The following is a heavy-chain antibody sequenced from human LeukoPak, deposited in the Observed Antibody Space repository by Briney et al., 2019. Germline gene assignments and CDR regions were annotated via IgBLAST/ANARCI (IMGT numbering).Heavy chain of an antibody. J-gene: IGHJ3*02. V-gene: IGHV3-66*01. CDR2: IYSGGST. Sequence: GGSLRLSCAASGFTASSNYMSWVRQAPGKGLEWVSVIYSGGSTYYADSVKGRFTISRDNSKNTLYLQMNSLRAEDTAVYYCARDSVPRIKARAFDIWGQGTMVTVSS. D-gene: IGHD3-10*01. CDR3: ARDSVPRIKARAFDI. CDR1: GFTASSNY.